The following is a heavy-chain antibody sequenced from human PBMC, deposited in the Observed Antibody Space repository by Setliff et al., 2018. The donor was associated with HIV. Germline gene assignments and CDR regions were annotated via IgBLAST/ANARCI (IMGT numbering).Heavy chain of an antibody. CDR3: ARARRDSYDRGRRSHYYIDV. Sequence: ASVKVSCKASGYTFSSYDINWVRQATGQGLEWMGWMNPNSGDTGYAQKFQGRATMTRDTSISTAYMELNNLKFEDTAVYYCARARRDSYDRGRRSHYYIDVWGKGTTVTVSS. J-gene: IGHJ6*03. CDR1: GYTFSSYD. D-gene: IGHD3-22*01. CDR2: MNPNSGDT. V-gene: IGHV1-8*02.